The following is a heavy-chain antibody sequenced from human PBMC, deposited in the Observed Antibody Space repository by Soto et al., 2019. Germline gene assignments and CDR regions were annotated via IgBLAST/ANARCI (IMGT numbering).Heavy chain of an antibody. CDR1: GFTFRILA. CDR3: ARLASEYYYDSSGPN. J-gene: IGHJ4*02. CDR2: ISYDGSNK. V-gene: IGHV3-30-3*01. Sequence: GGSLRLSCAASGFTFRILAMGWVRQAPGKGLEWVAVISYDGSNKYYADSVKGRFTISRDNSKNTLYLQMNSLRAEDTAVYYCARLASEYYYDSSGPNWGQGTLVTVSS. D-gene: IGHD3-22*01.